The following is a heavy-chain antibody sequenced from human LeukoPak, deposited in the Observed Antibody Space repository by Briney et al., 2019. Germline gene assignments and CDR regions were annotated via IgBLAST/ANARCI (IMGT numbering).Heavy chain of an antibody. CDR3: ALVSGYGRANFDY. V-gene: IGHV5-10-1*01. J-gene: IGHJ4*02. Sequence: GESLKISCKGSGYSFTSYWISWVRQMPGQGLEWMGRIDPSDSYTNYSPCFQGHVTISADKAISTAYVQWSSLKASDTAMYCGALVSGYGRANFDYWGQGTQVTVSS. CDR1: GYSFTSYW. D-gene: IGHD5-12*01. CDR2: IDPSDSYT.